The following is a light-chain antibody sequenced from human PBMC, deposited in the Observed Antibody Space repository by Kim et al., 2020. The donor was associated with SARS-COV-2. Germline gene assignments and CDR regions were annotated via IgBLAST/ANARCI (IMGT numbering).Light chain of an antibody. CDR1: SSDVGGYNY. Sequence: QSALTQPPSASGSPGQSVTISSTGTSSDVGGYNYVSWYQQHPGKAPKLIIYDVSKRPSGVPDRFSGSKSGNTASLTVSGLQAEDEADYYCSSYTGGTSLGVFGGGTQLTVL. CDR3: SSYTGGTSLGV. CDR2: DVS. V-gene: IGLV2-8*01. J-gene: IGLJ3*02.